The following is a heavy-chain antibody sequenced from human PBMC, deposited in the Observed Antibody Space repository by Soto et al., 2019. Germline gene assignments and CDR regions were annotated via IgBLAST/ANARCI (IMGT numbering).Heavy chain of an antibody. CDR1: GFTFSSHS. CDR2: ISYDGSNK. J-gene: IGHJ4*02. CDR3: ATYASSWTVFDY. Sequence: QVQLVESGGGVVQPGRSLRLSCAASGFTFSSHSMHWVRQAPGKGLEWVAVISYDGSNKYYADSVKGRFTISRDNSKTTLYLQMNSLRAEDTAVYYCATYASSWTVFDYWGQGTLVTVSS. D-gene: IGHD6-13*01. V-gene: IGHV3-30-3*01.